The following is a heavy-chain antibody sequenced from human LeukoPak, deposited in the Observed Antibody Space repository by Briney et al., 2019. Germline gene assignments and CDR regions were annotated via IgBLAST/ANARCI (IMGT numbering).Heavy chain of an antibody. CDR1: GFTFSSYA. V-gene: IGHV3-30-3*01. CDR2: ISYDGSNK. Sequence: PGGSLRLSCAASGFTFSSYAMHWVRQAPGKGLEWVAVISYDGSNKYYADSVKGRFTISRDNSKNTLYLQINSLRAEDTAVYYCARSLRGSGSYYPNWFDPWGQGTLVTVSS. D-gene: IGHD3-10*01. CDR3: ARSLRGSGSYYPNWFDP. J-gene: IGHJ5*02.